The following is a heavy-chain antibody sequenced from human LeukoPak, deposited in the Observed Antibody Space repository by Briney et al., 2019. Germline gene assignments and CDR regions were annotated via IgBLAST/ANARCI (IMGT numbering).Heavy chain of an antibody. CDR1: GGSISSYY. D-gene: IGHD1-26*01. CDR3: ARHGRIYGFFDY. CDR2: IYYSGST. J-gene: IGHJ4*02. Sequence: SETLSLTCTVSGGSISSYYWSWIRQPPGKGLEWIGSIYYSGSTYYNPSLKSRVTISVDTSKNQFSLKLSSVSAADTAVYYCARHGRIYGFFDYWGQGTLVTVSS. V-gene: IGHV4-39*01.